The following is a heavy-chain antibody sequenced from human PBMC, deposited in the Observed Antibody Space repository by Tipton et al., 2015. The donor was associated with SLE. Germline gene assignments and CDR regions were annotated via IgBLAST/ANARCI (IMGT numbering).Heavy chain of an antibody. V-gene: IGHV3-11*06. CDR2: ISSSSSYT. D-gene: IGHD6-13*01. CDR1: GFTFSDYY. Sequence: SLRLSCAASGFTFSDYYMSWIRQAPGKGLEWVSYISSSSSYTNYADSVKGRFTISRDNAKNSLYLQMNSLRAEDTAVYYCARANSSWYGVDYWGQGTLVTVSS. J-gene: IGHJ4*02. CDR3: ARANSSWYGVDY.